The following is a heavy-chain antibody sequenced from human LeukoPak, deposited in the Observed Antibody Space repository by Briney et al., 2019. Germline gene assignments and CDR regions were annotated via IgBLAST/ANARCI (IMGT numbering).Heavy chain of an antibody. CDR1: GDSVSSNSAA. CDR2: TYYRSKWYN. J-gene: IGHJ4*02. Sequence: SQTLSLTCAISGDSVSSNSAAWNWIRQSPSRGLEWLGRTYYRSKWYNDYAVSVKSRITINPDTSKNQFSLQLNSVTPEDTAVYYCARSYYGSGSYLVVEFDYWGQGTLVTVSS. CDR3: ARSYYGSGSYLVVEFDY. D-gene: IGHD3-10*01. V-gene: IGHV6-1*01.